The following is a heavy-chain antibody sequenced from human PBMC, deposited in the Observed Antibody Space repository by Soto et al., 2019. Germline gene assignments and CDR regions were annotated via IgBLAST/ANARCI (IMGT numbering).Heavy chain of an antibody. V-gene: IGHV3-33*01. Sequence: QVQLVESGGGVVQPGRSLRLSCAASGFTFSSYGMHWVRQAPGKGLEWVAVIWYDGSNKYYADSVKGRFTISRDNSKNTLYLQMNSLSAEDTAVYYCASVVADSSSWLSYLFDYWGQGTLVTVSS. D-gene: IGHD6-13*01. CDR1: GFTFSSYG. CDR2: IWYDGSNK. J-gene: IGHJ4*02. CDR3: ASVVADSSSWLSYLFDY.